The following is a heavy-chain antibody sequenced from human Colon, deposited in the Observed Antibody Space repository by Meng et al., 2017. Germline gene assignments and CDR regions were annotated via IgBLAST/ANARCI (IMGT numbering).Heavy chain of an antibody. CDR2: IGNNGRPI. CDR1: GFYLNDYY. J-gene: IGHJ4*02. CDR3: ALKGSFFDS. V-gene: IGHV3-11*01. D-gene: IGHD1-26*01. Sequence: QVQLVESGGGLVKPGGSLRLSCVGSGFYLNDYYMSWIRQTPGKGLEWVANIGNNGRPIFYADSVKGRFTISRDNARNSLYLQMDSLTVEDTALYYCALKGSFFDSWGQGALVTVSS.